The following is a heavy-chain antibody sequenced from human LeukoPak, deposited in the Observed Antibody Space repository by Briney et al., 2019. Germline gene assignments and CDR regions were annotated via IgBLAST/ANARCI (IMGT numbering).Heavy chain of an antibody. CDR2: ISPSGST. V-gene: IGHV4-4*07. CDR3: AREPSITGTTDDFDY. Sequence: PSETLSLTCTVSGGSISGNYYWSWIRQPAGKGLEWIGRISPSGSTKYNPSLKSRVTISVDTSKNQFSLKLSSVTAADTAVYYCAREPSITGTTDDFDYWGQGTLVTVSS. D-gene: IGHD1-20*01. CDR1: GGSISGNYY. J-gene: IGHJ4*02.